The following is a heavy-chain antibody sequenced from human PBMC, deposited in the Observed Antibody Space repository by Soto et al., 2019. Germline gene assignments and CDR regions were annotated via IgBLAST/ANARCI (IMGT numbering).Heavy chain of an antibody. J-gene: IGHJ5*02. D-gene: IGHD1-26*01. CDR2: ISAYNYNT. V-gene: IGHV1-18*01. CDR1: GYTFTSYG. CDR3: ARVVGALGHWFAP. Sequence: QVQLVQSGAEVKKPGASVKVSCKASGYTFTSYGLSWVRQAPGQGLEWMGRISAYNYNTNYAQKLQGRVTMTTDTSTSTAYTELRSLRSDDTAVYYWARVVGALGHWFAPWGQGTLVTVSS.